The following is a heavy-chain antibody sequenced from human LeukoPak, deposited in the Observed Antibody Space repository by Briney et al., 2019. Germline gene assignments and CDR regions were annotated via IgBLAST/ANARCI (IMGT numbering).Heavy chain of an antibody. CDR1: GGTFSSYA. D-gene: IGHD6-13*01. Sequence: GASVKVSCKASGGTFSSYAISWVRQAPGQGLEWMGGIIPIFGTANYAQKFQGRVTITTDESTSTAYMELSSLRSEDTAVYYCARGRNRQHAGWSRSWSLDYWGQGTLVTVSS. J-gene: IGHJ4*02. CDR3: ARGRNRQHAGWSRSWSLDY. V-gene: IGHV1-69*05. CDR2: IIPIFGTA.